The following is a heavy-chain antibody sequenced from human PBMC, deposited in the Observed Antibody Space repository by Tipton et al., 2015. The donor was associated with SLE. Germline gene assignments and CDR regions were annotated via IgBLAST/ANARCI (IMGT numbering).Heavy chain of an antibody. Sequence: SLRLSCAASGFTVSNNYMNWVRQAPGKGLEWVAVIYDDGNIYYADSVKGRFTISRHNSENTLYLQMDSLRAEDTAFYYCARSKLGRGDYWGQGALVSVSS. CDR2: IYDDGNI. D-gene: IGHD3-10*01. CDR1: GFTVSNNY. V-gene: IGHV3-53*04. CDR3: ARSKLGRGDY. J-gene: IGHJ4*02.